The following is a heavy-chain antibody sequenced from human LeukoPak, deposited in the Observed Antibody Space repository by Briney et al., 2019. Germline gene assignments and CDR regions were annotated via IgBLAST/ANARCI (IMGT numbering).Heavy chain of an antibody. Sequence: GGSLRLSCAASGFTFSSYGMHWVRQAPGKGLEWVAFIRYDGSNKYNADSVKGRFTISRDNSKNTLYLQMNSLRAEDTAVYYCAKEGWFGELYGQAIDYWGQGTLVTVSS. CDR3: AKEGWFGELYGQAIDY. D-gene: IGHD3-10*01. CDR1: GFTFSSYG. J-gene: IGHJ4*02. V-gene: IGHV3-30*02. CDR2: IRYDGSNK.